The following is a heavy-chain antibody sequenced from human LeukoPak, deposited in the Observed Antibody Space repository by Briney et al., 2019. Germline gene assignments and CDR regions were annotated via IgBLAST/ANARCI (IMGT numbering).Heavy chain of an antibody. CDR1: GFTFSSYA. Sequence: GGSLRLSCAASGFTFSSYAMHWVRQAPGKGLEWVAVISYDGSNKYYADSVKGRFTISRDNSKNTLYLQMNSLRAEDTAVYYRARTGYCSSTSCYSPFDYWGQGTLVTVSS. D-gene: IGHD2-2*03. CDR3: ARTGYCSSTSCYSPFDY. CDR2: ISYDGSNK. V-gene: IGHV3-30-3*01. J-gene: IGHJ4*02.